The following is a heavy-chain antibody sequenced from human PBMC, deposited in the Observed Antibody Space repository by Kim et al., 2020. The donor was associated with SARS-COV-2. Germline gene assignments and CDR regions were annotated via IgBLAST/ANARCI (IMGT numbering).Heavy chain of an antibody. CDR1: GFTFSGSN. CDR2: ISTGSKSYAT. J-gene: IGHJ4*02. D-gene: IGHD3-10*01. CDR3: SAVNPGAH. Sequence: GESLKISCAASGFTFSGSNIHWVRQASGKGLEWVGRISTGSKSYATAYAASVKGRFTISRDDSENTAYLQMNSLKTGDTAASYCSAVNPGAHWGQGTLV. V-gene: IGHV3-73*01.